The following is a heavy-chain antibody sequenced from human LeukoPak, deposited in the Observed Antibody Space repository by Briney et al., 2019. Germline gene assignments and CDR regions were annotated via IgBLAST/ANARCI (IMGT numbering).Heavy chain of an antibody. CDR3: ARSTVTTPRYMDV. CDR2: INHSGST. Sequence: SETLSLTCAVYGGSFSGYYWSWIRQPPGKGLEWIGEINHSGSTNYNPSLKSRVTISVDTSKNQFSLKLSSVTAADTVVYYCARSTVTTPRYMDVWGKGTTVTVSS. J-gene: IGHJ6*03. D-gene: IGHD4-17*01. V-gene: IGHV4-34*01. CDR1: GGSFSGYY.